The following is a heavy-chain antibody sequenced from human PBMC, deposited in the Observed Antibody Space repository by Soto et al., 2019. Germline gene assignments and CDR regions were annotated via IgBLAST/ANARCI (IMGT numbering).Heavy chain of an antibody. Sequence: XSVKVSCKASVYTFTYYFIHWVRQAPGQGLEWMGCINPYSGGTNSAQNFQGRVTMTRDTSISTACMELTSLRSDDTAVYYCVRDLSYPFYFDYWGQGTLVTVSS. CDR3: VRDLSYPFYFDY. D-gene: IGHD3-10*01. CDR1: VYTFTYYF. V-gene: IGHV1-2*02. CDR2: INPYSGGT. J-gene: IGHJ4*02.